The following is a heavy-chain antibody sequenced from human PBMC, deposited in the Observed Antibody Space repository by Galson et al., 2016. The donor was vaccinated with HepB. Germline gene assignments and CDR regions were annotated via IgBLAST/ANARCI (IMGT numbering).Heavy chain of an antibody. D-gene: IGHD4-17*01. CDR2: INGAGSDT. CDR3: ERDWDHYDVDF. Sequence: SLRLSCAVSGFTSSNYWMHWVRQAPGQGLVWVSRINGAGSDTAYADSVRGRFTISRDNARNTLFLQMNSVRAEDTAVYFCERDWDHYDVDFWGRGTLVTVSS. CDR1: GFTSSNYW. J-gene: IGHJ4*02. V-gene: IGHV3-74*01.